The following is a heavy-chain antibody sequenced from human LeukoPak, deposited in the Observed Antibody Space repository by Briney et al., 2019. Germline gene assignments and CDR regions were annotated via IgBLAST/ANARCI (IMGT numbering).Heavy chain of an antibody. J-gene: IGHJ4*02. CDR3: ARDPSPHYYGSGSSLYFDY. V-gene: IGHV3-9*01. Sequence: GGSLRLSCAASGFTFDDYAMHWVRQAPGKGLEWVSGISWNSGSIGYADSVKGRFTISRDNAKNSLYLQMNSLRAEDTAVYYCARDPSPHYYGSGSSLYFDYWGQGTLVTVSS. D-gene: IGHD3-10*01. CDR2: ISWNSGSI. CDR1: GFTFDDYA.